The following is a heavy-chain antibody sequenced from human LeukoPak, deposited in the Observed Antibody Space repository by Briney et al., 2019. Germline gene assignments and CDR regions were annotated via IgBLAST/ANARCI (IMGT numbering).Heavy chain of an antibody. CDR3: VRLVGGDIDY. Sequence: SQTLSLTCAISGDSVSSKSTAWNWIRQSPSRGLEWLGRTYYRSKRYTGYAVSVKGRITINPDTSKKQLYLQLNSVTPEDPAVYYCVRLVGGDIDYGGQGPLVTVSS. CDR1: GDSVSSKSTA. J-gene: IGHJ4*02. CDR2: TYYRSKRYT. V-gene: IGHV6-1*01. D-gene: IGHD5-12*01.